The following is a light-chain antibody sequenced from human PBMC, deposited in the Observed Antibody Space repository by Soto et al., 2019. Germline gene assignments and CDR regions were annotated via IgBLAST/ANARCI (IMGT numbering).Light chain of an antibody. CDR2: AAS. Sequence: DIQLTQSPSFLSASVGDRVTITCRTSQAIDSYLAWYQQTPGKAPKLLIYAASTLQSGVPSRFSGTGSGTDFTITISSLQHEDFATYYCQQFKSYPITFGQGTRLEI. J-gene: IGKJ5*01. CDR3: QQFKSYPIT. CDR1: QAIDSY. V-gene: IGKV1-9*01.